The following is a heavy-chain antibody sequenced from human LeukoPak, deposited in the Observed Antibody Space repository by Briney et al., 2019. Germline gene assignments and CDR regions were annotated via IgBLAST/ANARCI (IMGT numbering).Heavy chain of an antibody. D-gene: IGHD3-3*02. Sequence: KPSKTLSLTCTVSGYSISSGYYWGWIRQPPGKGLEWIGSIYHSGSTYYNPSLKSRVTISVDTSKNQFSLKLSSVTAADTAVYYCARVAPDAAFDIWGQGTMVTVSS. V-gene: IGHV4-38-2*02. CDR2: IYHSGST. CDR1: GYSISSGYY. CDR3: ARVAPDAAFDI. J-gene: IGHJ3*02.